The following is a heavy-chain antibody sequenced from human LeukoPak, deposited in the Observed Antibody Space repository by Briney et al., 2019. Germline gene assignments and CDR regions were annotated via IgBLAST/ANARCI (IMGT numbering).Heavy chain of an antibody. J-gene: IGHJ4*02. Sequence: GGSLRLSCAASGFTFSSYAMHWVRQAPGKGLEWVAVISYDGSNKYYADSVKGRFTISRDNAKNTLYLQMNSLRAEDTAVYYCARGRGYSYGGRFDYWGQGTLVTVSS. CDR2: ISYDGSNK. CDR3: ARGRGYSYGGRFDY. V-gene: IGHV3-30-3*01. CDR1: GFTFSSYA. D-gene: IGHD5-18*01.